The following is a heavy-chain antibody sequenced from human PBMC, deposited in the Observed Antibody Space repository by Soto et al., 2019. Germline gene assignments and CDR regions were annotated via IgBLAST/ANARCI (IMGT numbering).Heavy chain of an antibody. CDR2: INLNDGGT. CDR3: ATFRAVYGARGDY. CDR1: EYSFGDYY. D-gene: IGHD3-10*01. V-gene: IGHV1-2*02. J-gene: IGHJ4*02. Sequence: ASVKVSCKASEYSFGDYYLHWLRQAPGQGLEWMGWINLNDGGTNYARKFQGRFTISRDNAQNSVYLQMNNLRAEDTAVYYCATFRAVYGARGDYWGQGTLVTVS.